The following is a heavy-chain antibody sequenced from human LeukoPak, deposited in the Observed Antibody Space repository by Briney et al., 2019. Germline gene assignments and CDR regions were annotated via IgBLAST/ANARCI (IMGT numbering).Heavy chain of an antibody. CDR2: IGTAGDT. CDR1: GFTFSSYD. D-gene: IGHD4-17*01. Sequence: PGGSLRLSCAASGFTFSSYDMHWVRQATGKGLEWVSAIGTAGDTYYPGSVKGRFTISRENAKNSLYLQMNSLRAGDTAVYYCARGDGGGNSHYGDYPPFDYWGQGTLVTVSS. CDR3: ARGDGGGNSHYGDYPPFDY. J-gene: IGHJ4*02. V-gene: IGHV3-13*01.